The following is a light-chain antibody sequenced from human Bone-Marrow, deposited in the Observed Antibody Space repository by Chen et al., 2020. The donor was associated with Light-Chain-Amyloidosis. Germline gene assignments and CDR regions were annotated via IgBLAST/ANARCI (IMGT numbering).Light chain of an antibody. CDR2: RDT. CDR1: DLPTKY. V-gene: IGLV3-25*03. CDR3: QSADSSGTYEVI. Sequence: SYELKQPPSVSVSPGQTARITCSGDDLPTKYAYWYQQKPGQATVLVIHRDTERPSGISERFSGSSSGTTATLTISGVQAEDEADYHCQSADSSGTYEVIFGGGTKLTVL. J-gene: IGLJ2*01.